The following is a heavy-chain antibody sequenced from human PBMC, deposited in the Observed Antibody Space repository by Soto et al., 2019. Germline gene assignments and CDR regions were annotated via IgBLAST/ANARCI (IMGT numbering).Heavy chain of an antibody. Sequence: SETLSLTCTVSGGSISSGDYYWSWIRQPPGKGLEWIGYIYYSGSTYYNPSLKSRVTISVDTSKNQFSLKLSSATAADTAVYYCARERKQSTIFGVVILPRLVTWGQGTMVTVSS. CDR1: GGSISSGDYY. CDR2: IYYSGST. D-gene: IGHD3-3*01. V-gene: IGHV4-30-4*01. CDR3: ARERKQSTIFGVVILPRLVT. J-gene: IGHJ3*01.